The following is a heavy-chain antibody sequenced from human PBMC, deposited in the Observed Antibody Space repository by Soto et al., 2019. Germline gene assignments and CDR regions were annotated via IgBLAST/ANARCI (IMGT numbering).Heavy chain of an antibody. D-gene: IGHD3-10*01. V-gene: IGHV1-69*13. CDR1: GGTFSSYA. CDR3: ASRRSGHSSLGLTYGMDV. Sequence: SVKVSCKASGGTFSSYAISWVRQAPGQGLEWMGGIIPIFGTANYAQKFQGRVTITADESTSTAYMELSSLRSEDTAVYYCASRRSGHSSLGLTYGMDVWGQGTTVTVSS. CDR2: IIPIFGTA. J-gene: IGHJ6*02.